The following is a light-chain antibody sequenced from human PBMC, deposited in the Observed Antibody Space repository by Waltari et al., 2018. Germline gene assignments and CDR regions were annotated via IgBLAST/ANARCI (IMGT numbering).Light chain of an antibody. Sequence: EIVLTQSPATLSLSPGERATLSCRASQSVSSYLAWYQQKPGQAPRLLIYDASNRATAIPARLSSSRCETDFTLTISSLEPEDFAVYYCQQRSNWPPYTFGQGTKLEIK. CDR3: QQRSNWPPYT. CDR1: QSVSSY. J-gene: IGKJ2*01. V-gene: IGKV3-11*01. CDR2: DAS.